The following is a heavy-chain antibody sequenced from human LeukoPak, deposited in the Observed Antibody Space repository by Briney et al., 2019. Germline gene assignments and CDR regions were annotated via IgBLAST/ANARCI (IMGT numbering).Heavy chain of an antibody. J-gene: IGHJ4*02. CDR2: TYYRSKWYN. CDR1: GDSVSSNRAA. D-gene: IGHD7-27*01. V-gene: IGHV6-1*01. Sequence: SQTPSLTCAISGDSVSSNRAAWNWIRQSPSRGLEWRGRTYYRSKWYNDYAPSVKSRVTINPDTSKNQFSLQLSSVTPEDTAVYYCARDPITGDRFDYWGQGTLVTVSS. CDR3: ARDPITGDRFDY.